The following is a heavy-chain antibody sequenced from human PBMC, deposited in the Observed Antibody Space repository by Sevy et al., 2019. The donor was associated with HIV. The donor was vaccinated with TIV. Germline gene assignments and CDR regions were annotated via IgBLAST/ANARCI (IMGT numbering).Heavy chain of an antibody. Sequence: ASVKVSCKVSGYTLTNLAMHWVRQAPGQGLEWMGRFDPEDGETIYPQKFQGRLTMTEDTSSDTAYMELNSLRSEDTAVYYCAGTREYYDENSGYFDYWGQGTLVTVSS. CDR1: GYTLTNLA. CDR3: AGTREYYDENSGYFDY. J-gene: IGHJ4*02. V-gene: IGHV1-24*01. D-gene: IGHD3-22*01. CDR2: FDPEDGET.